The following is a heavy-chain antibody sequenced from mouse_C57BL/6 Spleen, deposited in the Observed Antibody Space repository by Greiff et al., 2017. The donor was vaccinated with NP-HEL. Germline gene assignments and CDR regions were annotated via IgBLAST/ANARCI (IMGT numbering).Heavy chain of an antibody. Sequence: QVQLQQPGAELVMPGASVKLSCKASGYTFTSYWMHWVKQRPGQGLEWIGEIDPSDSYTNYNQKFKGKSTLTVDKSSSTAYMQLSSLTSEDSAVYYCARGYYYGSSYRYFDVWGTGTTVTVSS. CDR1: GYTFTSYW. J-gene: IGHJ1*03. CDR2: IDPSDSYT. V-gene: IGHV1-69*01. D-gene: IGHD1-1*01. CDR3: ARGYYYGSSYRYFDV.